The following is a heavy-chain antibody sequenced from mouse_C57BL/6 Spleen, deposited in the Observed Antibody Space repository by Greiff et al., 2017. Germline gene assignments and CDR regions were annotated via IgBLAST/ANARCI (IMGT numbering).Heavy chain of an antibody. CDR2: ISSGSSTI. Sequence: EVQVVASGGGLVKPGGSLKLSCAASGFTFSDYGMHWVRQAPEKGLEWVAYISSGSSTIYYADTVKGRYTITSDNVKNTLFLQLTSLRSEDTAMYYCARRDAMDYWGQGTSVTVSS. CDR3: ARRDAMDY. V-gene: IGHV5-17*01. J-gene: IGHJ4*01. CDR1: GFTFSDYG.